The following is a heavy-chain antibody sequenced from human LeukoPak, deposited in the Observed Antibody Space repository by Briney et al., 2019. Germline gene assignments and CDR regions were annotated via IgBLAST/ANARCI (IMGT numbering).Heavy chain of an antibody. J-gene: IGHJ4*02. CDR1: GFTFSSYA. CDR3: ARDGQYYDSSGYFDY. Sequence: GGSLRLSCAASGFTFSSYAMSWVRQAPGKGLEWVSAISGSGGSTYYADSVKGRFTISRDNSKNTLYLQMNSLRAEDTAVYYCARDGQYYDSSGYFDYWGQGTLVTVSS. V-gene: IGHV3-23*01. D-gene: IGHD3-22*01. CDR2: ISGSGGST.